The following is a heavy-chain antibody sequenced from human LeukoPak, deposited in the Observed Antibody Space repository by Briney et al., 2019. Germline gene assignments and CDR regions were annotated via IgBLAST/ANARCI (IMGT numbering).Heavy chain of an antibody. CDR1: GYSFTTYW. J-gene: IGHJ4*02. D-gene: IGHD3-16*01. CDR3: ARRGGGNGYLYLDF. V-gene: IGHV5-51*01. CDR2: FNPGDSDA. Sequence: GESLKISCQGSGYSFTTYWIAWVRQMPGKGLEWMGIFNPGDSDARYSPSFQGQVTISADKSISTAYLQWSSLKASDAAMYYCARRGGGNGYLYLDFWGQGTLVTVSS.